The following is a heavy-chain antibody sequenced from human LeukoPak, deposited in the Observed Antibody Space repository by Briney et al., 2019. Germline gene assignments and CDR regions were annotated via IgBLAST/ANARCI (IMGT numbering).Heavy chain of an antibody. V-gene: IGHV3-74*01. Sequence: GGSLRLSCAASGFTFGSYWMHWVRQAPGKGLVWVSRINTDGGSTTYADSVKGRFTISRDNAKNTLYLQMNSLRAEDTAVYYCAKGRGYSSSSPLDYWGQGTLVTVSS. D-gene: IGHD6-6*01. CDR1: GFTFGSYW. J-gene: IGHJ4*02. CDR3: AKGRGYSSSSPLDY. CDR2: INTDGGST.